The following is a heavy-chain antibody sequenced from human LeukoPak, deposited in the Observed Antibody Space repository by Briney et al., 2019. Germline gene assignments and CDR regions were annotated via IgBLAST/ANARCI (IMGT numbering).Heavy chain of an antibody. D-gene: IGHD1-20*01. CDR2: IKQDGSEK. Sequence: GGSLRLSCAASGFTFSSYWMSWVRQAPGKGLEWVANIKQDGSEKYYVDSVKGRFTISRDNAKNSLYLQMNSLRAEDTAVYYCARESPDSRYNWNPRWFDPWGQGTLVTVSS. CDR3: ARESPDSRYNWNPRWFDP. CDR1: GFTFSSYW. V-gene: IGHV3-7*01. J-gene: IGHJ5*02.